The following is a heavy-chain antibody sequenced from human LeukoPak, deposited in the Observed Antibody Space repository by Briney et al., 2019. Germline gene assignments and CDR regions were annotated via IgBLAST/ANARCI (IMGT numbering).Heavy chain of an antibody. CDR3: ARGIYYDFWSGYLFDY. V-gene: IGHV4-39*07. D-gene: IGHD3-3*01. J-gene: IGHJ4*02. CDR2: IYYSGST. CDR1: GGSISSSSYY. Sequence: SETLSLTCTVSGGSISSSSYYWGWIRQPPGKGLEWIGSIYYSGSTYYNPSLKSRVTISVDRSKNQFSLKLSSVTAADTAVYYCARGIYYDFWSGYLFDYWGQGTLVTVSS.